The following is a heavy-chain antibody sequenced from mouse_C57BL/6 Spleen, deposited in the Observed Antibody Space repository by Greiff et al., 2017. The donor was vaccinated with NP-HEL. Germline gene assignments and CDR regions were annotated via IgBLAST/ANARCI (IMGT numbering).Heavy chain of an antibody. CDR1: GFNIKDYY. CDR3: TTQGYYGSSWFAY. J-gene: IGHJ3*01. Sequence: VHVKQSGAELVRPGASVKLSCTASGFNIKDYYMHWVKQRPEQGLEWIGRIDPEDGDTEYAPKFQGKATMTADTSSNTAYLQLSSLTSEDTAVYYCTTQGYYGSSWFAYWGQGTLVTVSA. V-gene: IGHV14-1*01. D-gene: IGHD1-1*01. CDR2: IDPEDGDT.